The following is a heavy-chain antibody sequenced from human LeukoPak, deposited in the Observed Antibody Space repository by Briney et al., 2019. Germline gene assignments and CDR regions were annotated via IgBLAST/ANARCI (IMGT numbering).Heavy chain of an antibody. D-gene: IGHD6-19*01. CDR1: GFTFTSSA. CDR3: AAGGIAVAPMTFDI. Sequence: SVKVSCKASGFTFTSSAVQWVRQARGQRLGWIGWIVVGSGNTNYAQKFQERVAITRDMSTSTAYTELSSLRSEDTAVYYCAAGGIAVAPMTFDIWGQGTMVTVSS. CDR2: IVVGSGNT. V-gene: IGHV1-58*01. J-gene: IGHJ3*02.